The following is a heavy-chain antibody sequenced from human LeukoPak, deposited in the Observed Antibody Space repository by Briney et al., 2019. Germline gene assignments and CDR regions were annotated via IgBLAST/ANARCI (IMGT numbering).Heavy chain of an antibody. V-gene: IGHV3-7*05. CDR2: IKQDGSEK. Sequence: GGSLRLSCAASGFTFSSYWMSWVRQAPGKGLEWVANIKQDGSEKYYVDSVMGRFTISRDNAENSLFLQMNSLRAEDTAVYYCARGQKRGPYYFDYWGQGTLVTVST. J-gene: IGHJ4*02. D-gene: IGHD5-24*01. CDR1: GFTFSSYW. CDR3: ARGQKRGPYYFDY.